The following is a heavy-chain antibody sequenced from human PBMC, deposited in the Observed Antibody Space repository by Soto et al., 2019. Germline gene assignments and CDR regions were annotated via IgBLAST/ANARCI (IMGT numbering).Heavy chain of an antibody. V-gene: IGHV1-69*01. CDR1: GGTFSSYA. CDR3: AREQTYIVVVTAIRRSYNWFGP. CDR2: VIPIFGTA. Sequence: QVQLVQSGAEVKKPGSSVKVSCKASGGTFSSYAISWVRQAPGQGLEWMGGVIPIFGTANYAQKFQGRVTITADESTSTAYMELSRLRSEDKDVYYCAREQTYIVVVTAIRRSYNWFGPWGPGTLVTGSS. D-gene: IGHD2-21*02. J-gene: IGHJ5*02.